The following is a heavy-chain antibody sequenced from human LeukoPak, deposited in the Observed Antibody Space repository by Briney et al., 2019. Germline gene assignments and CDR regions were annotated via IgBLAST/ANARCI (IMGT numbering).Heavy chain of an antibody. CDR1: GFTFSTYA. CDR3: AKDRIPDGRYSIDY. V-gene: IGHV3-23*01. Sequence: GGSLRLSCTASGFTFSTYAMNWVRQAPGKGQEWVAVIVGNGGGIHYADSVEGRFTISRDNYKNTVYLQMNSLRAEDAAVYYCAKDRIPDGRYSIDYWGQGTLVTVSS. CDR2: IVGNGGGI. D-gene: IGHD3-16*02. J-gene: IGHJ4*02.